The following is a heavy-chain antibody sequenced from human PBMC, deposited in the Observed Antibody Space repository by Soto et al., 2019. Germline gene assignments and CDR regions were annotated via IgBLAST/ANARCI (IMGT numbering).Heavy chain of an antibody. Sequence: QVQLQESGPGLVKPSETLSLTCTVSGGSISSYYWSWIRQPPGKGLEWIGYIYYSGSTNYNPSLKRRVTISVDTSKNQFSLKLSSVTAADTAVYYCARDSSITGTTPFDYWGQGTLVTVSS. V-gene: IGHV4-59*01. CDR2: IYYSGST. D-gene: IGHD1-7*01. CDR3: ARDSSITGTTPFDY. J-gene: IGHJ4*02. CDR1: GGSISSYY.